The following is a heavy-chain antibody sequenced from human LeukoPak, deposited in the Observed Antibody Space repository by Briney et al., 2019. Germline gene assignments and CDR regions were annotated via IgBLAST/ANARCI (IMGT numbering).Heavy chain of an antibody. J-gene: IGHJ4*02. CDR2: INGSGGRT. V-gene: IGHV3-23*01. D-gene: IGHD6-13*01. CDR3: AKAGGASWYLY. CDR1: GFIFSSYT. Sequence: GGSLRLSCAASGFIFSSYTMGWVRQAPGKGLGWVSDINGSGGRTYYADSVNGRFTISRDNSKNTLYLQMNSLRAEDTAVYYCAKAGGASWYLYWGQGTLVTVSS.